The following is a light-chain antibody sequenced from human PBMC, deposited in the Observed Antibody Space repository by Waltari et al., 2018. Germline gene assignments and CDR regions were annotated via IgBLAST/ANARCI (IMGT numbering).Light chain of an antibody. CDR1: ASDIVAFQS. CDR2: DVS. J-gene: IGLJ1*01. Sequence: QSALTQPASVSGSPGQSTTISCSGSASDIVAFQSVSWYQQVPDKAPKLIISDVSNRPSGISNRFSGSKSGNTASLTISGLHTEDEGDFYCASYTTANTLVFGTGTSVTVL. CDR3: ASYTTANTLV. V-gene: IGLV2-14*01.